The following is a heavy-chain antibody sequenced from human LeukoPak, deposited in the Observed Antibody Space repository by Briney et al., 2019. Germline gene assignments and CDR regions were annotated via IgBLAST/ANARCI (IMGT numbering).Heavy chain of an antibody. J-gene: IGHJ5*02. D-gene: IGHD2-2*01. CDR3: ARDRTYCSSTSCYYWFDP. Sequence: GGSLRLPCAASGFTFSSYWMSWVRQAPGKGLEWVANIKQDGSEKYYVDSVKGRFTIPRDNAKNSLYLQMNSLRAEDTAVYYCARDRTYCSSTSCYYWFDPWGQGTLVTVSS. CDR2: IKQDGSEK. V-gene: IGHV3-7*01. CDR1: GFTFSSYW.